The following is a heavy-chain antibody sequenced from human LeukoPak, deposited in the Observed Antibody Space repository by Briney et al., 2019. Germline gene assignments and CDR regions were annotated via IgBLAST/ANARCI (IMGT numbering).Heavy chain of an antibody. Sequence: SETLSLTCTVSGASLSMYYWTWIRQTPRKGLEWIGYVYNSGTTIYNPSLKSRVTISVDTSKNQFSLKLFSVTAANTGVYYCAREGYGSGSRDNWYDPWGQGTLVTVSS. J-gene: IGHJ5*02. D-gene: IGHD3-10*01. CDR1: GASLSMYY. V-gene: IGHV4-59*01. CDR3: AREGYGSGSRDNWYDP. CDR2: VYNSGTT.